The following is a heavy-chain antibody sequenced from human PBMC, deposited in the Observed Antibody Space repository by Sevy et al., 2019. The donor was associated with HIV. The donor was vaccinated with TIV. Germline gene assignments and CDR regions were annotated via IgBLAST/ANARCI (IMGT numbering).Heavy chain of an antibody. CDR1: GFTFSSYA. CDR3: AKGIEMATKHNWFDP. Sequence: GGSLRLSCAASGFTFSSYAMSWVRQAPGKGLEWVSAISGSGGSTYDADSVKGRFTISRDNSKNTLYLQMNSLRAEDTAVYYCAKGIEMATKHNWFDPWGQGTLVTVSS. D-gene: IGHD5-12*01. V-gene: IGHV3-23*01. J-gene: IGHJ5*02. CDR2: ISGSGGST.